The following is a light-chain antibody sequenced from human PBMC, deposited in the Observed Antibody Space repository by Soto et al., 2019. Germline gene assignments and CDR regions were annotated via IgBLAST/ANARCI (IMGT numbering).Light chain of an antibody. CDR2: DVS. V-gene: IGLV2-14*03. Sequence: QSVLTQPASVSGSPGQSVTISRPGTSREGGGNKYVSWYQHYPGKAPKLMICDVSNRPSGVSNRFSGSKSGNTASLTISGLQAEDEADYYCSAFTGTTYVFGTGTKVTVL. J-gene: IGLJ1*01. CDR1: SREGGGNKY. CDR3: SAFTGTTYV.